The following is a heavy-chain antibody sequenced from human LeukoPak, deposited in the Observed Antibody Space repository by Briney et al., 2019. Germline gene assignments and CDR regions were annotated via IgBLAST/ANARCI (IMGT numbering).Heavy chain of an antibody. J-gene: IGHJ4*02. CDR1: GGSFSGYY. CDR3: ARGLTRGSYNY. Sequence: SETLSLTCAVYGGSFSGYYWSWIRQPPGKGLEWIGEINHSGSTNYHPSLKSPVTISVDPSNHQFSLKLTSVPAADTAVYYCARGLTRGSYNYRGQGTLVTVSS. V-gene: IGHV4-34*01. CDR2: INHSGST. D-gene: IGHD3-3*01.